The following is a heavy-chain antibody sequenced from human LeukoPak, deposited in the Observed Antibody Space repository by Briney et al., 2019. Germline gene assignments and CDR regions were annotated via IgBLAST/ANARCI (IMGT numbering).Heavy chain of an antibody. Sequence: SETLSLTCTVSGVSTSSSNSYWGWIRQPPGKGLEWIGSIYYSGNTYYNASLKSQVSISIDTSKNQFSLKLTSVTAADTAVYYCARQTGSGLFILPGGQGTLVTVSS. CDR1: GVSTSSSNSY. D-gene: IGHD3/OR15-3a*01. CDR2: IYYSGNT. J-gene: IGHJ4*02. CDR3: ARQTGSGLFILP. V-gene: IGHV4-39*01.